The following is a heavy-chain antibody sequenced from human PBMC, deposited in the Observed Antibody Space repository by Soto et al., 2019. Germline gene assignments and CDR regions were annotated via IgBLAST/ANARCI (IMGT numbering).Heavy chain of an antibody. CDR3: ARDEATVTFRDYYYGMDV. Sequence: ASVKVSCKASGYTFTSYGISWVRQAPGQGLEWMGWISAYNGNTNYAQKLQGRVTMTTDTSTSTAYMELRSLRSDDTAVYYCARDEATVTFRDYYYGMDVWGQGTTVTVSS. CDR1: GYTFTSYG. J-gene: IGHJ6*02. V-gene: IGHV1-18*01. D-gene: IGHD4-17*01. CDR2: ISAYNGNT.